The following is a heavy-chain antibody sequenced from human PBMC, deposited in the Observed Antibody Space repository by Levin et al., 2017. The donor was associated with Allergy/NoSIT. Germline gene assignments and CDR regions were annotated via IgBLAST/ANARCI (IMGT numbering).Heavy chain of an antibody. CDR2: IKQDGSEK. CDR3: ARDPGTYYDYIWGSYRFLGAFDI. CDR1: GFTFSSYW. V-gene: IGHV3-7*01. Sequence: GGSLRLSCAASGFTFSSYWMSWVRQAPGKGLEWVANIKQDGSEKYYVDSVKGRFTISRDNAKNSLYLQMNSLRAEDTAVYYCARDPGTYYDYIWGSYRFLGAFDIWGQGTMVTVSS. D-gene: IGHD3-16*02. J-gene: IGHJ3*02.